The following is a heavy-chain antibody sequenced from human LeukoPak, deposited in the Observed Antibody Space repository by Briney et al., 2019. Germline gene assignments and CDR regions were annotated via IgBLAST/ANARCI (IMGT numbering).Heavy chain of an antibody. CDR3: ARAAQPYYDFWSGYYTHFDY. Sequence: SQTLSLTCTVSGGSISSGSYYWSWIRQPAGKGLEWIGRIYTSGSTNYNPSLKSRVTISVDTSKNQFSLKLSSVTAADTAVYYCARAAQPYYDFWSGYYTHFDYWGQGTLVTVSS. D-gene: IGHD3-3*01. J-gene: IGHJ4*02. CDR2: IYTSGST. V-gene: IGHV4-61*02. CDR1: GGSISSGSYY.